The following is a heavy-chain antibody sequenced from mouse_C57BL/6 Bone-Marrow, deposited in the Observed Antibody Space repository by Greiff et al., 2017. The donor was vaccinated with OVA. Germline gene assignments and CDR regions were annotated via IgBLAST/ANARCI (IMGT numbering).Heavy chain of an antibody. D-gene: IGHD2-4*01. J-gene: IGHJ3*01. V-gene: IGHV1-80*01. CDR3: ARRYYDYDGFAY. CDR1: GYAFSSYW. Sequence: QVHVKQSGAELVKPGASVKISCKASGYAFSSYWMNLVKQRPGKGLEWIGQIYPGDGDTNYNGKFKGKATLTADKSSSTAYMQLSSLTSEDSAVYFCARRYYDYDGFAYWGQGTLVTVSA. CDR2: IYPGDGDT.